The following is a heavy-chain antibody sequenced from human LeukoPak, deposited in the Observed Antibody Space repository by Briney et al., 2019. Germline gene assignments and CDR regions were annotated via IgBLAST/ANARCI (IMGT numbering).Heavy chain of an antibody. V-gene: IGHV7-4-1*02. CDR1: GYTFTSYA. CDR3: ARRNYGGNSLYWYFDL. J-gene: IGHJ2*01. D-gene: IGHD4-23*01. CDR2: INTNTGNP. Sequence: ASVKVSCKASGYTFTSYAMNWVRQAPGQGLEWMGWINTNTGNPTYAQGFTGRFVFSLDTSVSTAYLQISSLKAEDTAVYYCARRNYGGNSLYWYFDLWGRGTLVTVSP.